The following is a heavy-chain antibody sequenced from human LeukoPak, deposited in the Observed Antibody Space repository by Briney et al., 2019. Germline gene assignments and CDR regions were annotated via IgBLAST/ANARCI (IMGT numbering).Heavy chain of an antibody. CDR3: ARDYSGSRENAFDI. V-gene: IGHV1-69*04. CDR2: IIPILGIA. D-gene: IGHD1-26*01. CDR1: GGTFSSYA. J-gene: IGHJ3*02. Sequence: ASVKVSCKASGGTFSSYAISWVRQAPGQGLEWMGRIIPILGIANYAQKFQGRVTITADKSTSTAYMELSSLRSEDTAVYYCARDYSGSRENAFDIWGQGTMVTVSS.